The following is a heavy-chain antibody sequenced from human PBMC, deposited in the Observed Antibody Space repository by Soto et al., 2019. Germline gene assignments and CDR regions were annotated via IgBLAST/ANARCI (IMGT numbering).Heavy chain of an antibody. J-gene: IGHJ4*02. CDR3: ARDREIKLRYFDWLLCDY. Sequence: ASVKVSCKASGYTFTSYAMHWVRQAPGQRLEWMGWINAGNGNTKYSQKFQGRVTITRDTSASTAYMELSSLRSEDTAVYYCARDREIKLRYFDWLLCDYWGQGTLVTVSS. D-gene: IGHD3-9*01. CDR1: GYTFTSYA. V-gene: IGHV1-3*01. CDR2: INAGNGNT.